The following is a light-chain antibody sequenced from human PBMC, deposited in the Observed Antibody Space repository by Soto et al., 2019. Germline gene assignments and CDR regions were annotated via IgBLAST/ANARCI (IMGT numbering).Light chain of an antibody. Sequence: DILMTQSPSSVSASVGDRVTITCRASQAISTWLAWYQQKPGKAPELLIYAASSLQSGVPSRFRGGGSGTEFTLTISSLQPEDFATYYCQQAHRFPRTFGQGTKVEIK. CDR1: QAISTW. CDR2: AAS. CDR3: QQAHRFPRT. J-gene: IGKJ1*01. V-gene: IGKV1-12*01.